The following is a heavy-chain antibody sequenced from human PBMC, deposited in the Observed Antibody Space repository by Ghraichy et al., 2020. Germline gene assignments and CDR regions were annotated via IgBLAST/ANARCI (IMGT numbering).Heavy chain of an antibody. CDR1: GGSFSGYY. Sequence: SETLSLTCAVYGGSFSGYYWSWIRQPPGKGLEWIGEINHSGSTNYNPSLKSRVTISVDTSKNQFSLKLSSVTAADTAVYYCANGPPVLRYFDWLLIGHYMDVWGKGTTVTVSS. CDR3: ANGPPVLRYFDWLLIGHYMDV. V-gene: IGHV4-34*01. D-gene: IGHD3-9*01. J-gene: IGHJ6*03. CDR2: INHSGST.